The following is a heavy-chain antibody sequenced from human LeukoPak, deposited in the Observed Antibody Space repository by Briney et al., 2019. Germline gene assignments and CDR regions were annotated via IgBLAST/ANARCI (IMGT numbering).Heavy chain of an antibody. D-gene: IGHD3-3*01. CDR3: ARGSRTPGTYYDFWSGYYFDY. Sequence: ASVKVSCKASDYTFTNYGISWVRQAPGQGLEWMGWISAYNGNTNYAQRLQGRVTMTADTSTNTAYMELRSLRSDDTAVYYCARGSRTPGTYYDFWSGYYFDYWGQGTLVTVSS. V-gene: IGHV1-18*01. CDR2: ISAYNGNT. CDR1: DYTFTNYG. J-gene: IGHJ4*02.